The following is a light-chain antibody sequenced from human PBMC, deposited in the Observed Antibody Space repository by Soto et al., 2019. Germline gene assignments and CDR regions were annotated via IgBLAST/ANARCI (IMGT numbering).Light chain of an antibody. V-gene: IGKV3-20*01. CDR1: QNVDSNY. Sequence: EIVLTQSPGTLSLYPGEGDTLSCRASQNVDSNYLAWYQQKPGQAPRIILFGASGRATGIPDRFSGSGSGTDFTLTISRLEPEDFAVYYCQQYNNWPRTFGQGTKVDIK. CDR2: GAS. CDR3: QQYNNWPRT. J-gene: IGKJ1*01.